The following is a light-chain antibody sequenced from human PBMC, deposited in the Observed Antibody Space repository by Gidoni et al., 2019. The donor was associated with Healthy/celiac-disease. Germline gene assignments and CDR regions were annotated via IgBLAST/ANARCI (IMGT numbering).Light chain of an antibody. Sequence: DIQMTQSQSSLSASVGDRVTITCQASQDISNYLNWYQQKPGKAPKLLIYDASNLETGVPSRFSGSGSGTDFTFTISSLQPEDIATYYCQQYDNTPYTFGQGTKLEIK. CDR1: QDISNY. CDR2: DAS. J-gene: IGKJ2*01. CDR3: QQYDNTPYT. V-gene: IGKV1-33*01.